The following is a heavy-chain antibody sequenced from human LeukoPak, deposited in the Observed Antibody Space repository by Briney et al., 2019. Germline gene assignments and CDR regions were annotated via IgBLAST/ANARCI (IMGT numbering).Heavy chain of an antibody. D-gene: IGHD1-14*01. CDR2: IYTSGST. J-gene: IGHJ6*02. CDR1: GGSISSGSYY. CDR3: ATQSWDPEDYYDYGMDV. Sequence: SQTLSLTCTVSGGSISSGSYYWSWIRQPAGKGLEWIGRIYTSGSTNYNPSLKSRVTISVDTSKNQFSLKLSSVTAADTAVYYCATQSWDPEDYYDYGMDVWGQGTTVTVSS. V-gene: IGHV4-61*02.